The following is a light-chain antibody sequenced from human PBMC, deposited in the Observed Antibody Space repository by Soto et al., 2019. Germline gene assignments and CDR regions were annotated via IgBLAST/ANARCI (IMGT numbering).Light chain of an antibody. V-gene: IGLV1-44*01. Sequence: QSALSQPPSASGTPGQTVTISCSGSRSNIGRKIVNWYQQVPGTAPKLLIYSNIQRPSEVPDRFSASKSGTSASLAISGLQSDDEATYYCASWDDSLKSPVFGGGTKVTV. CDR2: SNI. CDR3: ASWDDSLKSPV. J-gene: IGLJ3*02. CDR1: RSNIGRKI.